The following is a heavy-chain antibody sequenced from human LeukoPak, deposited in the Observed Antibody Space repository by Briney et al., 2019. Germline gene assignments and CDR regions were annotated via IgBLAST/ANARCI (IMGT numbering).Heavy chain of an antibody. V-gene: IGHV5-51*01. Sequence: GESLRISCKGSGYTFTSYWIGWVRQMPGKGLEWMGIIYPGDSDTRYSPSFQGQVTISADKSISTAYLQWTSLKASDTAMYYCARYSSSNPKYNWFDPWGQGTLVTVSS. CDR1: GYTFTSYW. CDR3: ARYSSSNPKYNWFDP. J-gene: IGHJ5*02. CDR2: IYPGDSDT. D-gene: IGHD6-13*01.